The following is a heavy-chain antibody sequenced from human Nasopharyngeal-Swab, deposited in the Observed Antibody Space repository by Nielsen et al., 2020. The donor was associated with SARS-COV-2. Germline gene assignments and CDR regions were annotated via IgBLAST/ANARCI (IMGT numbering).Heavy chain of an antibody. Sequence: VRQMPGKGLEWVAVVWVDGSSKYYADSVKGRFTISRDNSKNTLYLQMNSLRAEDTAVYYCAKLIEEGSGSYYALYYYYGMDVWGQGTTVTVSS. V-gene: IGHV3-33*06. D-gene: IGHD3-10*01. J-gene: IGHJ6*02. CDR2: VWVDGSSK. CDR3: AKLIEEGSGSYYALYYYYGMDV.